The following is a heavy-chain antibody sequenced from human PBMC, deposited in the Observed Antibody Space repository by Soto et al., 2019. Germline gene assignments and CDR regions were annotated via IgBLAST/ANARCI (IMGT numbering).Heavy chain of an antibody. Sequence: QVQLVESGGGVVQPGRSLRLSCAASGFTFSSYGMHWVRQAPGKGLEWVAVIWYDGSNKYYADSVKGRFTISRDNSKNTLYLQMNSLGAEDTAVYYCARGHFYESGFDSWGQGTLVTVSS. CDR3: ARGHFYESGFDS. CDR2: IWYDGSNK. D-gene: IGHD3-16*01. J-gene: IGHJ4*02. CDR1: GFTFSSYG. V-gene: IGHV3-33*01.